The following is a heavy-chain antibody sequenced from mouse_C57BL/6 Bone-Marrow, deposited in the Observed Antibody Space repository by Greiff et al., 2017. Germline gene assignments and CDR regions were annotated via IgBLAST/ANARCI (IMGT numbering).Heavy chain of an antibody. CDR1: GYTFTSYW. CDR2: IYPSDSET. V-gene: IGHV1-61*01. Sequence: VQLQQPGAELVRPGSSVKLSCKASGYTFTSYWMDWVKQRPGQGLEWIGNIYPSDSETHYNQKFKDKATLTVDKSSSTAYMQLSSLTSEDSAVYCWGRRGSSVNGYFDGWGTRATVTVSS. CDR3: GRRGSSVNGYFDG. D-gene: IGHD2-2*01. J-gene: IGHJ1*03.